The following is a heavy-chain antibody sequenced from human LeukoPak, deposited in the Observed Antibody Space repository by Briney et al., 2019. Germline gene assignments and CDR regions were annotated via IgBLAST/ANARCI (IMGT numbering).Heavy chain of an antibody. Sequence: PSETLSLTCTVSGGSISSSNYYWGWIRQPPGKGLEWIASIHYSETTYYNPSLKSRVTISVDTSKNHFSLKLSSVTAADTAVYYCARGPTYQPIDFWGQGTLVTVSS. CDR2: IHYSETT. D-gene: IGHD2-2*01. CDR1: GGSISSSNYY. V-gene: IGHV4-39*02. CDR3: ARGPTYQPIDF. J-gene: IGHJ4*02.